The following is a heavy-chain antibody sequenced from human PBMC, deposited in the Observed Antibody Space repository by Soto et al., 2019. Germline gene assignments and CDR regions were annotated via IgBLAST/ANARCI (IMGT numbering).Heavy chain of an antibody. Sequence: XVKVSCKASGYTFTTYYMHWVRQAPGQGLEWMGIXNPSGXSTSYEKKFQXXVTMTRDXXKSTAYMELSSLRSEDTAVYYCARVRGWENFDYCGQGTLVTVSS. CDR2: XNPSGXST. CDR1: GYTFTTYY. D-gene: IGHD6-19*01. V-gene: IGHV1-46*01. CDR3: ARVRGWENFDY. J-gene: IGHJ4*02.